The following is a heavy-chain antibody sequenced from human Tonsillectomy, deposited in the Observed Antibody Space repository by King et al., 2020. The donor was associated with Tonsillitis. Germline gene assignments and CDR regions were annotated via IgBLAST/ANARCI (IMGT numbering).Heavy chain of an antibody. D-gene: IGHD3-10*01. J-gene: IGHJ4*02. CDR3: ARDWDYGAGSASLDY. CDR2: IYTSGST. V-gene: IGHV4-4*07. CDR1: GGSISSYY. Sequence: QLQESGPGLVKPSETLSLTCTVSGGSISSYYWSWIRQPAGKGLEWIGRIYTSGSTNYNPSLKSRVTMSVDTSKTQFSLKLSSVTAADTAVYYCARDWDYGAGSASLDYWGQGTLVTVSS.